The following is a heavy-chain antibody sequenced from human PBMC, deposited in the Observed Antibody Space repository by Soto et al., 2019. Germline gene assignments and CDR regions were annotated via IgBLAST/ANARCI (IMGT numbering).Heavy chain of an antibody. J-gene: IGHJ4*02. CDR3: ARTVLLWFGELPAPYYFDY. D-gene: IGHD3-10*01. V-gene: IGHV5-51*01. CDR1: GYSFTRYW. Sequence: GESLKLSCTGSGYSFTRYWIGWVRQMPGKGLEWMGIIYPGDSDTRYSPSFQGQVTISADKSISTAYLQWSSLKASDTAMYYWARTVLLWFGELPAPYYFDYWGQGTPVTVSS. CDR2: IYPGDSDT.